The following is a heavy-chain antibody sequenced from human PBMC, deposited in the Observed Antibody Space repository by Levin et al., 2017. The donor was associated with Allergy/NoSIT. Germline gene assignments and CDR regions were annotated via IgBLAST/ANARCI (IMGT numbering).Heavy chain of an antibody. V-gene: IGHV1-18*01. CDR2: ISAYNGNT. Sequence: GESLKISCKASGYTFTSYGISWVRQAPGQGLEWMGWISAYNGNTNYAQKLQGRVTMTTDTSTSTAYMELRSLRSDDTAVYYCARDDYGDYNGDDAFDIWGQGTMVTVSS. D-gene: IGHD4-17*01. CDR1: GYTFTSYG. CDR3: ARDDYGDYNGDDAFDI. J-gene: IGHJ3*02.